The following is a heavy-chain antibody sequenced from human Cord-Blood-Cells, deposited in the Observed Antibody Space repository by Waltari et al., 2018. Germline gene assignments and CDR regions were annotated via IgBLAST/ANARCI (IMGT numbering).Heavy chain of an antibody. CDR3: AREVTGDYFDY. CDR1: GGSIRSYY. Sequence: QVQLQESGPGLVKPSETLSLTCTVSGGSIRSYYWSWIRLPPGKGLEWIGYIYYSGSTNYNPSLKSRVTISVDTSKNQFSLKLSSVTAADTAVYYCAREVTGDYFDYWGQGTLVTVSS. D-gene: IGHD7-27*01. J-gene: IGHJ4*02. CDR2: IYYSGST. V-gene: IGHV4-59*01.